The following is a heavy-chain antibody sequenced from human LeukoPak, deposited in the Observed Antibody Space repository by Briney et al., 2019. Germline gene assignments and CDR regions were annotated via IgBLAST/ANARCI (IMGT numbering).Heavy chain of an antibody. CDR3: ARGSNTRGYSGYLDRWTNGMDV. CDR2: INHSGST. V-gene: IGHV4-34*01. J-gene: IGHJ6*02. Sequence: SETLSLTCAVYGGSFSGYYWGWIRQPPGKGLEWIGEINHSGSTNYNPSLKSRVTISVDTSKNQFSLKLSSVTAADTAVYYCARGSNTRGYSGYLDRWTNGMDVWGQGTTVTVSS. D-gene: IGHD5-12*01. CDR1: GGSFSGYY.